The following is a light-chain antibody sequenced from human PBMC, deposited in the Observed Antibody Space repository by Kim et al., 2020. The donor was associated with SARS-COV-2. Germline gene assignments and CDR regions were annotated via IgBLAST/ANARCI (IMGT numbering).Light chain of an antibody. Sequence: GQSITITSAGTSNDIGAYNYVSWYQQYPGKAPKLMIYDVNKRPSGVSNRFSGSKSGNTASLTISGLQAEDEADYYCSSYRRTTTSLFGGGTQLTVL. V-gene: IGLV2-14*04. CDR3: SSYRRTTTSL. J-gene: IGLJ2*01. CDR2: DVN. CDR1: SNDIGAYNY.